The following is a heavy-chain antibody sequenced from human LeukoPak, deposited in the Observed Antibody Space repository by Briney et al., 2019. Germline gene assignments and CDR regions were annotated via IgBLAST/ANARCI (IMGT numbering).Heavy chain of an antibody. CDR3: ANSVRENDYGDLFLYY. CDR1: GYTFTSYA. D-gene: IGHD4-17*01. V-gene: IGHV1-3*01. CDR2: IHAGNGDT. Sequence: ASVKVSCKASGYTFTSYAFHWVRQAPGQRLEWLGWIHAGNGDTKHSQKFQDRLTITRDTSASTAYMELSSLRSEDTAVYYCANSVRENDYGDLFLYYWGQGTLVTVSS. J-gene: IGHJ4*02.